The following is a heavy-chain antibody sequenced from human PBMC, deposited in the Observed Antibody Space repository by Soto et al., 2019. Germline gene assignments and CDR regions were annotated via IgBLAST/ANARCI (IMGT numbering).Heavy chain of an antibody. J-gene: IGHJ3*02. CDR2: INPSGGST. CDR3: ARGAIFGVVIIEATYAFDI. Sequence: ASVKVSCKASGYTFTSYYMHWVRQAPGQGLEWMGIINPSGGSTSYAQKFQGRVTMTRDTSTSTVYMELSSLRSEDTAVYYCARGAIFGVVIIEATYAFDIWGQGTMVTVSS. CDR1: GYTFTSYY. V-gene: IGHV1-46*01. D-gene: IGHD3-3*01.